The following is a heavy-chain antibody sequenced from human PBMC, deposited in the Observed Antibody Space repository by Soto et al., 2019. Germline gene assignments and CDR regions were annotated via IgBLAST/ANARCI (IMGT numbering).Heavy chain of an antibody. CDR2: IYPASGVT. Sequence: AASVKVSCKASGYTFTAYYIHWVRQAPGQGLEWMGWIYPASGVTNSAQKFRGRVTMTRDTSNRTAYMELSRLTSDDTAIYFCARVAAGRRNCFDPWGQGTLVTVSS. V-gene: IGHV1-2*02. J-gene: IGHJ5*02. D-gene: IGHD6-13*01. CDR3: ARVAAGRRNCFDP. CDR1: GYTFTAYY.